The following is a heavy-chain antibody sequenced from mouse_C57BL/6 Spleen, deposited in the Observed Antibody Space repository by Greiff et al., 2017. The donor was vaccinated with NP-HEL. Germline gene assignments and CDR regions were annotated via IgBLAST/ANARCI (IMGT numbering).Heavy chain of an antibody. V-gene: IGHV1-74*01. D-gene: IGHD1-1*01. CDR3: AIEPLITTVVVAYYAMDY. J-gene: IGHJ4*01. CDR1: GYTFTSYW. Sequence: VQLQQPGAELVKPGASVKVSCKASGYTFTSYWMHWVKQRPGQGLEWIGRIHPSDSDTNYNQKFKGKATLTVDKSSSTAYMQLSSLTSEDSAVYYCAIEPLITTVVVAYYAMDYWGQGTSVTVSS. CDR2: IHPSDSDT.